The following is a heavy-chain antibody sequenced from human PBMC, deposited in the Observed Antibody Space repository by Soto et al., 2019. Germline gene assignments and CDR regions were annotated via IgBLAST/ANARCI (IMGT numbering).Heavy chain of an antibody. Sequence: PSETLSLTCTVSGGSISSYYWSWIRQPPGKGLEWIAYIYYSGSTEYNPSLKSRVTISVDTSKNQFSLKLTSVTAADTAIYFCARGPWNADFDYWGQGIVVTVSS. V-gene: IGHV4-59*12. D-gene: IGHD1-1*01. CDR1: GGSISSYY. CDR3: ARGPWNADFDY. CDR2: IYYSGST. J-gene: IGHJ4*02.